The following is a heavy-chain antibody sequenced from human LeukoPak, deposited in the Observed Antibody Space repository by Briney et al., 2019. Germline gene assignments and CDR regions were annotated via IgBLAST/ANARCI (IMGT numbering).Heavy chain of an antibody. CDR3: ARDKVPGDY. V-gene: IGHV4-59*01. CDR1: GGSISSYY. J-gene: IGHJ4*02. Sequence: SSETLSLTCTVSGGSISSYYWSWIRQPPGKGLEWIGYIHYSGSTDYNLSLKSRVTISVDTSKNQFSLNLRSVTAADTAVYYCARDKVPGDYWGQGTLVTVSS. CDR2: IHYSGST.